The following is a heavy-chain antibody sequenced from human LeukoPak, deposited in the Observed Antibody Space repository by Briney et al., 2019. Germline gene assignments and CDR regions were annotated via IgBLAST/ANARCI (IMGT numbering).Heavy chain of an antibody. V-gene: IGHV3-30-3*01. CDR2: ISYDGSNK. Sequence: GGSLRLSCAASGFTFSSYAMHWVRQAPGKGLEWVAVISYDGSNKYYADSVKGRFTISRDNSKNTLYLQMNSLRAEDTAVYYSARESPALGGGLDYWGQGTLVTVSS. D-gene: IGHD2-15*01. CDR1: GFTFSSYA. J-gene: IGHJ4*02. CDR3: ARESPALGGGLDY.